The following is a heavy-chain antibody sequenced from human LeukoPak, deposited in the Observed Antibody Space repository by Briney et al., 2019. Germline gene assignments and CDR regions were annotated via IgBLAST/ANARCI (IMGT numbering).Heavy chain of an antibody. J-gene: IGHJ6*02. V-gene: IGHV1-2*02. D-gene: IGHD3-3*01. CDR2: INPNSGGT. Sequence: ASVKVSCKASGYTFTGYYMHWVRQAPGQGLEWMGWINPNSGGTNYAQKFQGRVTTTRDTSISTAYMGLSRLRSDVTAVYYCARGQYDFWSGYLVYYYYGMDVWGQGTTVTVSS. CDR3: ARGQYDFWSGYLVYYYYGMDV. CDR1: GYTFTGYY.